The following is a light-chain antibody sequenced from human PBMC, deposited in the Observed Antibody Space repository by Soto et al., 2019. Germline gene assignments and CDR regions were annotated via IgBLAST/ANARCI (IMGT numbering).Light chain of an antibody. CDR1: QSVSSSN. Sequence: EIVLTQSPDTLSLSPGDRATVSCRASQSVSSSNLAWYQQKPGQAPRLLIYGASSRATGIPDRFSGSGSGTDFSLTISRLEAEDFAVYYCQQRCNWPPVTFGGGTKVEIK. CDR2: GAS. V-gene: IGKV3D-20*02. J-gene: IGKJ4*01. CDR3: QQRCNWPPVT.